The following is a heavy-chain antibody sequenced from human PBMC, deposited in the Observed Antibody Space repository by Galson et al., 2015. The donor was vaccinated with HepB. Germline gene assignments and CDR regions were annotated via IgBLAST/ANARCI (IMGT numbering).Heavy chain of an antibody. Sequence: SLRLSCAASESTFSTYAMTWVRLAPGKGLEWVSSISSSGGSTYYADSVKGRFTISRDNSKNTLCLQMSSLRAEDTAVYYCAKGGGSNWFDPWGQGTLVTVSS. CDR1: ESTFSTYA. CDR3: AKGGGSNWFDP. V-gene: IGHV3-23*01. D-gene: IGHD3-16*01. CDR2: ISSSGGST. J-gene: IGHJ5*02.